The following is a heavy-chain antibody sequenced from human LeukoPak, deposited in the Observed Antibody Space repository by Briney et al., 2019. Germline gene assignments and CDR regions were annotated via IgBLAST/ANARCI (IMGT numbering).Heavy chain of an antibody. V-gene: IGHV4-31*03. D-gene: IGHD3-10*01. CDR1: GGSISSGGYY. Sequence: SETLSLTCTVSGGSISSGGYYWSWIRQHPGKGLECIGYIYDSGSTYYNPSLRSRVTISEDASKNQFSLKLSSVTAADTAVYYCAREEPRRVRGLIGFDYWGQGILVTVSS. CDR3: AREEPRRVRGLIGFDY. J-gene: IGHJ4*02. CDR2: IYDSGST.